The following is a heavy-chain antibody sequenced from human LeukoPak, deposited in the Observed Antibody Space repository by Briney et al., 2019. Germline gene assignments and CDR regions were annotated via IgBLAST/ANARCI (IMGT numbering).Heavy chain of an antibody. Sequence: SETLSLTCTVSGDSISSGGYYWSWIRQPPGKGLEWIGYIYHSGSTYYNPSLKSRVTISVDRSKNQFSLKLSSVTAADTAVYYCARGLERFLEKYYLDYWGQGTLVTVSS. V-gene: IGHV4-30-2*01. CDR1: GDSISSGGYY. J-gene: IGHJ4*02. CDR2: IYHSGST. D-gene: IGHD3-3*01. CDR3: ARGLERFLEKYYLDY.